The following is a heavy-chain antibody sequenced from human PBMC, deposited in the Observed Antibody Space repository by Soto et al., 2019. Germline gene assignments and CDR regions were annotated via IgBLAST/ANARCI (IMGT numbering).Heavy chain of an antibody. V-gene: IGHV1-18*01. Sequence: QVQLVQSGAEVKKPGASVKVSCKASSYTFTTYGIIWVRQAPGQGLEWMGWIGTYNGNIYYAQKFQGRVTMTTDKSTNTAYMELRSLRSDDTATYYCARDATNYFDYWGRGTLVTVSA. CDR2: IGTYNGNI. CDR1: SYTFTTYG. J-gene: IGHJ4*02. CDR3: ARDATNYFDY.